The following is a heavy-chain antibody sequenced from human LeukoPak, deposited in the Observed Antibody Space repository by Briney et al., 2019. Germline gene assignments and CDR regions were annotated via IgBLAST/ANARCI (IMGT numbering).Heavy chain of an antibody. Sequence: AGGSLRLSCAASGFTFSSYSMNWVRQAPGKGLEWVSSISSSGSYIYYADSVKGRFTISRDNAKNSLYLQMNSLRAEDTAVYYCARDSGPNYDILTGYSAHYWYFDLWGRGTLVTVSS. CDR1: GFTFSSYS. D-gene: IGHD3-9*01. J-gene: IGHJ2*01. CDR3: ARDSGPNYDILTGYSAHYWYFDL. CDR2: ISSSGSYI. V-gene: IGHV3-21*01.